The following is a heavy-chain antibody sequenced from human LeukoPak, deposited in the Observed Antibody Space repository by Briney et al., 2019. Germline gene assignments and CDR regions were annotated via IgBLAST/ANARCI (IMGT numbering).Heavy chain of an antibody. CDR3: ARDLRQWLVQVY. J-gene: IGHJ4*02. V-gene: IGHV3-21*01. CDR1: GFSFRSYS. CDR2: ISSSSTYI. Sequence: GGSLRLSCAASGFSFRSYSMNWVRQAPGKGLEWVSFISSSSTYIYYADSMKGRFTISRDNAKNSLFLQMNNLRGEDTAVYYCARDLRQWLVQVYWGQGTLVTVSS. D-gene: IGHD6-19*01.